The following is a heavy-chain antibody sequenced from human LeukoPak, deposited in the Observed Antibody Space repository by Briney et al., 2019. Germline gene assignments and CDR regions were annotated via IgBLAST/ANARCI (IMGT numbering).Heavy chain of an antibody. CDR3: ARDCWDYGSGSYCGIDY. D-gene: IGHD3-10*01. CDR1: GFTFSSDN. V-gene: IGHV3-21*03. CDR2: ITSSSNYI. Sequence: PGGSLRLSCAASGFTFSSDNMNCVRQAPGKGLEWVSSITSSSNYIYYADSVKGRFTICRDNAKNSLYLQMSSLRAEDTTVYYCARDCWDYGSGSYCGIDYWGQGTLVTVSS. J-gene: IGHJ4*02.